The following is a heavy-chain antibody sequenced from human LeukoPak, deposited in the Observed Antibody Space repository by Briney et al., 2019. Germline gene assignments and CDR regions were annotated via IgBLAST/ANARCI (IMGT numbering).Heavy chain of an antibody. V-gene: IGHV3-11*06. CDR1: GFTFSDYY. D-gene: IGHD6-19*01. CDR2: ISSSSSYT. CDR3: ARGSSGWPTARFDP. Sequence: GGSLRLSCAASGFTFSDYYMSWIRHAPGKGLEWVSYISSSSSYTNYADSVKGRFTISRDNAKNSLYLQMNSLRAEDTAVYYCARGSSGWPTARFDPWGQGTLVTVSS. J-gene: IGHJ5*02.